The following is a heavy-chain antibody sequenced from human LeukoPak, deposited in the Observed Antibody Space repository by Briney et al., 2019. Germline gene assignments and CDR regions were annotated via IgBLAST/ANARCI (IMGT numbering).Heavy chain of an antibody. V-gene: IGHV1-3*01. D-gene: IGHD3-10*01. J-gene: IGHJ3*02. Sequence: ASVTVSCKASGYTFTSYAMHWVRQAPGQRLEWMGWINAGNGNTKYSQKFQGRVTITRDTSASTAYMELSSLRSEDTAVYYCAKTYGYYGSGSYYLDIWGQGTMVTVSS. CDR3: AKTYGYYGSGSYYLDI. CDR2: INAGNGNT. CDR1: GYTFTSYA.